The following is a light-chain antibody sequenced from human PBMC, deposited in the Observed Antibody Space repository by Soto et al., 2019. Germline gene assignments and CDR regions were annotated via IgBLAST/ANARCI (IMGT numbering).Light chain of an antibody. CDR2: WAS. CDR1: QSVLSSSNNKNY. V-gene: IGKV4-1*01. J-gene: IGKJ1*01. CDR3: QQYYSSPRT. Sequence: DIVMTQSPDSLAVSLGERATINCKSSQSVLSSSNNKNYLAWYQQKPGQPPNLLIYWASTRESGVPDRFSGSGSGTDFTLTISSLQAEDVAVYYCQQYYSSPRTFGQGTKVEIK.